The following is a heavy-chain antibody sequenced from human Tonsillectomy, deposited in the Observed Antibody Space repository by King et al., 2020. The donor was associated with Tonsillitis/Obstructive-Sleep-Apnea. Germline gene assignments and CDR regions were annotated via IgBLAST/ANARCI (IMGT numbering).Heavy chain of an antibody. V-gene: IGHV4-34*01. Sequence: VQLQQWGAGLLKPSETLSLTCAVYGGSFSGYYWSWIRQPPGKGLEWIGEINHSGSTNYNPSLKSRVTISVDTSKNQFSLKLSSVTAADTAVYYCARGFYGGNIDYWGQGTLVTVSS. J-gene: IGHJ4*02. CDR3: ARGFYGGNIDY. CDR2: INHSGST. D-gene: IGHD4-23*01. CDR1: GGSFSGYY.